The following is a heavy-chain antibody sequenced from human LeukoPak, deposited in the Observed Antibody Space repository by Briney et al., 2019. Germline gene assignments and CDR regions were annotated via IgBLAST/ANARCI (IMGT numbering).Heavy chain of an antibody. J-gene: IGHJ6*03. CDR3: ARDHQIGYYYYMDV. Sequence: ASVKVSCKASGYTFTGYYMHWVRQAPGQGLEWMGWINPNSGGTNYAQKFQGRVTMTRDTSISTAYMELSRLRSDDTAVYYCARDHQIGYYYYMDVWGKGTTVTVSS. CDR1: GYTFTGYY. V-gene: IGHV1-2*02. CDR2: INPNSGGT.